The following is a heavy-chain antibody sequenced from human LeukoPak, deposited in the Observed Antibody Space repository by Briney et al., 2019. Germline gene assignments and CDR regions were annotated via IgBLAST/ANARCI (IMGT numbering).Heavy chain of an antibody. CDR1: GFTLSSYE. V-gene: IGHV3-48*03. D-gene: IGHD3-10*01. CDR3: ARDKDMVRGIWNYYFGMDV. J-gene: IGHJ6*02. Sequence: GGSLRLSCAASGFTLSSYEMNWVRQAPGKGLEWVSYISSSGSTIYYADSVKGRFIISRDNAKNSLYLQMNSLRADDTAVYYCARDKDMVRGIWNYYFGMDVWGQGTTVTVSS. CDR2: ISSSGSTI.